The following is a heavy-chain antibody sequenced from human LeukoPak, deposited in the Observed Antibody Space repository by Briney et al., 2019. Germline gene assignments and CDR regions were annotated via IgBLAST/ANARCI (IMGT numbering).Heavy chain of an antibody. D-gene: IGHD2-2*01. J-gene: IGHJ6*02. CDR3: ARVVPATMYYYGMDV. CDR1: FYTFTNYG. V-gene: IGHV1-18*01. Sequence: GSVKVSCKAAFYTFTNYGISWVRQAPGQGLEWMGWISGYNGNTNYPQRLQGRVTMTTDTSTSTAYMELRSLRSDDTAVYYCARVVPATMYYYGMDVWGQGTTVTVAS. CDR2: ISGYNGNT.